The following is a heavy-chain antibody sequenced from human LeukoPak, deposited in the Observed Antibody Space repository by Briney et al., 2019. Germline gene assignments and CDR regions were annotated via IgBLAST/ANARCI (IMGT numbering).Heavy chain of an antibody. CDR2: IYYSGST. V-gene: IGHV4-39*07. J-gene: IGHJ5*02. CDR1: GVTISNDYYY. CDR3: ARGRTTTPHWFDP. Sequence: PSETLSLTCTVSGVTISNDYYYWGWIRQPPGKGLERIGSIYYSGSTYYNPSLKSRVTISVDTSKNQFSLKVSSVTAADTAVYYCARGRTTTPHWFDPWGQGTLVTVSS. D-gene: IGHD4-17*01.